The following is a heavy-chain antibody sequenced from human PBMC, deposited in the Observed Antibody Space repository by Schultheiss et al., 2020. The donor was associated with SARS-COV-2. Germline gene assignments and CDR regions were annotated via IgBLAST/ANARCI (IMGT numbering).Heavy chain of an antibody. V-gene: IGHV4-59*01. J-gene: IGHJ6*02. CDR1: GGPISSYY. CDR3: ARDHVPGTEGDFWGGYGMDV. Sequence: SETLSLTCTVSGGPISSYYWSWIRQPPGKGLEWIGYIYYSGSTNYNPSLKSRVTISVDTSKKQFSLKLSSVTAADTAVYNCARDHVPGTEGDFWGGYGMDVWGQGTTVTVSS. D-gene: IGHD3-3*01. CDR2: IYYSGST.